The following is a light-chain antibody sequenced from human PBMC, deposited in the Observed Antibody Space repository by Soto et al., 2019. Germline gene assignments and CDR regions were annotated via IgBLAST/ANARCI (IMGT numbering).Light chain of an antibody. J-gene: IGKJ3*01. Sequence: EIVMTQSPATLSVSPGERATLSCRASQSVSSNLAWYLQKPGQAPRLLIYGASTRATGIPARFSGSASGTEFTLTISSLQSEDLAVYYCQQYNNWPFTFGPGTKVDIK. V-gene: IGKV3-15*01. CDR3: QQYNNWPFT. CDR2: GAS. CDR1: QSVSSN.